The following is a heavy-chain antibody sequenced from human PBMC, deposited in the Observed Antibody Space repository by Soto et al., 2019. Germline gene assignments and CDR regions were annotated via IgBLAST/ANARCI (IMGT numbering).Heavy chain of an antibody. CDR2: ISYDGSNK. D-gene: IGHD3-10*01. Sequence: GGSLRLSCAASGFTFSSYAMHWVRQAPGKGLEWVAVISYDGSNKYYADSVKGRFTISRDNSKNTLYLQMNSLRAEDTAVYYCARVRLVWFGELYSASSIYYYGMDVWGQGTTVTDSS. CDR3: ARVRLVWFGELYSASSIYYYGMDV. CDR1: GFTFSSYA. V-gene: IGHV3-30-3*01. J-gene: IGHJ6*02.